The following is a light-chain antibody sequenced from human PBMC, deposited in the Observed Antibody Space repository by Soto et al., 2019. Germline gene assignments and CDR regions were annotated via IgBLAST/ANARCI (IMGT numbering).Light chain of an antibody. CDR2: VNTDGSH. CDR3: QTWGTGIHVV. J-gene: IGLJ2*01. CDR1: SGHSRDA. V-gene: IGLV4-69*01. Sequence: QLVLTQSPSASASLGASVKLTCTLSSGHSRDAIAWHQQQPEKGPRYLMKVNTDGSHSKGDGIPDRFSGSSSGAERYLTISSLQSEDEADYYCQTWGTGIHVVFGGGTKVTVL.